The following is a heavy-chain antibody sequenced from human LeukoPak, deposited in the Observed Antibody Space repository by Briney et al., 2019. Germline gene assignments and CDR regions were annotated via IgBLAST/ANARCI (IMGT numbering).Heavy chain of an antibody. CDR2: IDKEGSAA. CDR1: GFIFTNYW. Sequence: GGSLRLSCVSSGFIFTNYWMHWVRQVPGKGPVWVGRIDKEGSAAFYAESVKGRFTISRDNVKSTVYLQMNSLTAEDTAVYDCARGGYSGSYYRFDWGQGTLVTVSS. J-gene: IGHJ4*02. V-gene: IGHV3-74*01. CDR3: ARGGYSGSYYRFD. D-gene: IGHD1-26*01.